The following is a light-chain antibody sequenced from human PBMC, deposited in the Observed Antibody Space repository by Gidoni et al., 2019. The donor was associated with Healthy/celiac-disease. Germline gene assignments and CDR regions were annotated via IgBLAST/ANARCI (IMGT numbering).Light chain of an antibody. CDR2: DAS. CDR1: QSVSSY. Sequence: EIVLTLSPATLSLSPGSRTTLSSRASQSVSSYLAWYQQKPGQAPRLLIYDASNRAPGIPARFSGSGSGTDFTLTISSLEPEDFAVYYCQQRSNWTRTFGQGTKVEIK. J-gene: IGKJ1*01. V-gene: IGKV3-11*01. CDR3: QQRSNWTRT.